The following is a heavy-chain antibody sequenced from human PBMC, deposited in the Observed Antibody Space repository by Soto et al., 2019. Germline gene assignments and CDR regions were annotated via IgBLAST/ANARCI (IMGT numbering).Heavy chain of an antibody. V-gene: IGHV1-69*01. CDR2: IIPIFGTA. CDR3: ARALSWGGHKQYYYYGMDV. Sequence: QVQLVQSGAEVKKPGSSVKVSCKASGGTFSSYAISWVRQAPGQGLEWMGGIIPIFGTANYAQKFQGRVTITADESTSTAYMELSSLRSEDTAVYYCARALSWGGHKQYYYYGMDVWGQGTTVTVSS. D-gene: IGHD7-27*01. J-gene: IGHJ6*02. CDR1: GGTFSSYA.